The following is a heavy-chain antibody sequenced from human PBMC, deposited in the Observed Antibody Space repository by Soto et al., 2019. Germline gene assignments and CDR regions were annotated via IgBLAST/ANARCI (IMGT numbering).Heavy chain of an antibody. CDR1: GYNFNQYY. Sequence: QVQLVQSGPEVRKPGASVRLSCATSGYNFNQYYIHWVRQAPGQGLEWMGIINLRGGTTEYAHKFRGRVTVTGDTSTRTAYMELSSLRSEDTAVYFCARGPDDSDVPRWDHWGQGTLIPSPQ. V-gene: IGHV1-46*02. J-gene: IGHJ4*02. CDR2: INLRGGTT. D-gene: IGHD4-17*01. CDR3: ARGPDDSDVPRWDH.